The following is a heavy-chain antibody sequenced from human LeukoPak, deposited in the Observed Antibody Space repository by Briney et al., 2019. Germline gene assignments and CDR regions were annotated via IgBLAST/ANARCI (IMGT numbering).Heavy chain of an antibody. Sequence: GGSLRLSCAASGFXVSSYYMTWVRQAPGKGLEWVSVMYSGGSTYYADSVKGRVAISRDNSQNTVFLQMNSVRVEDTAVYYCARPYSNHLFGMDVWGQGTAVTVSS. V-gene: IGHV3-66*04. CDR1: GFXVSSYY. CDR2: MYSGGST. J-gene: IGHJ6*02. CDR3: ARPYSNHLFGMDV. D-gene: IGHD4-11*01.